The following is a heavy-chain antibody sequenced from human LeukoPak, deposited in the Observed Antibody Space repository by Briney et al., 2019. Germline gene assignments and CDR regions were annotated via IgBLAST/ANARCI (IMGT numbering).Heavy chain of an antibody. CDR2: IYTCGST. CDR3: ARHSYYYDSSGPTGGWFDP. V-gene: IGHV4-4*09. Sequence: SETLSLTCTVSGGSISSYYWSWIRQPPGKGLEWIGYIYTCGSTNYNPSLKSRVTISVDTSKNQFALKLSSVTAADTAVYYCARHSYYYDSSGPTGGWFDPWGQGTLVTVSS. J-gene: IGHJ5*02. D-gene: IGHD3-22*01. CDR1: GGSISSYY.